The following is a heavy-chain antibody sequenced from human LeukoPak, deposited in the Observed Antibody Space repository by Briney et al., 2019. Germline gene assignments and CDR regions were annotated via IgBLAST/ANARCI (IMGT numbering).Heavy chain of an antibody. V-gene: IGHV1-69*13. Sequence: GASVKVSRKASGGTFSSYAISWVRQAPGQGLEWMGGIIPIFGTANYAQKFKGRVTITADESTSTAYMELSSLRSEDTAVYYCARASYCGGDCSDAFDIWGQGTMVTVSS. CDR2: IIPIFGTA. CDR1: GGTFSSYA. CDR3: ARASYCGGDCSDAFDI. D-gene: IGHD2-21*02. J-gene: IGHJ3*02.